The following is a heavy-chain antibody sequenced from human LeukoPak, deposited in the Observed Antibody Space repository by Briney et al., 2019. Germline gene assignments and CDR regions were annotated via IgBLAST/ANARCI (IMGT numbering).Heavy chain of an antibody. D-gene: IGHD6-19*01. CDR1: GFTFSSNY. CDR2: IYSGGST. J-gene: IGHJ4*02. V-gene: IGHV3-53*01. CDR3: AREAVASFFVY. Sequence: PGGSLRLSCAASGFTFSSNYMIWVRQAAGKGLEWVSVIYSGGSTYYADSVKGRFTISRDISKNTLYLQMNSLRAEDTAVYYCAREAVASFFVYWGQGTLVTVSS.